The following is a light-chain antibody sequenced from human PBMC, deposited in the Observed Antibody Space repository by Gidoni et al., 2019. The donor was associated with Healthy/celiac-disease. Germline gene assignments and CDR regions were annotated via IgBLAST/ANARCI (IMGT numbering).Light chain of an antibody. Sequence: PGQSITISCTGTSSDGGGYNYVSWYQQHPGKAPKLMIYDVSNRPSGVSNRFSGSKSGNTASLTISGLQAEDEADYYCSSYTSSSALVFGGGTKLTVL. J-gene: IGLJ2*01. CDR3: SSYTSSSALV. V-gene: IGLV2-14*03. CDR1: SSDGGGYNY. CDR2: DVS.